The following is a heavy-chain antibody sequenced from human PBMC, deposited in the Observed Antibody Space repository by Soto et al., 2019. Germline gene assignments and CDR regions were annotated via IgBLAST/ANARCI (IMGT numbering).Heavy chain of an antibody. CDR1: GGSISSYY. Sequence: SETLSLTCTVSGGSISSYYWSWIRQPAGKGLEWIGRIYTSGSTNYNPSLKSRVTMSVDTSKNQFSLKLSSVTAADTAVYYCARDGHSHSSSWETRYYYYYGLVVWGPGTTVTVSS. D-gene: IGHD6-13*01. J-gene: IGHJ6*02. CDR2: IYTSGST. V-gene: IGHV4-4*07. CDR3: ARDGHSHSSSWETRYYYYYGLVV.